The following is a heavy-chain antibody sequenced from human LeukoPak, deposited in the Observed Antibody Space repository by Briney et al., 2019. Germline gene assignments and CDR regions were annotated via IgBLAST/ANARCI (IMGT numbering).Heavy chain of an antibody. CDR1: GFTFSSYW. J-gene: IGHJ4*02. V-gene: IGHV3-7*04. D-gene: IGHD3-22*01. CDR3: ARGGYYYDSSGYQEDY. CDR2: IKQDGSEK. Sequence: GSLRLSCAASGFTFSSYWMSWVRQAPGKGLEWVANIKQDGSEKYYVDSVKGRFTISRDNAKNSLYLQMNSLRAEDTAVYYCARGGYYYDSSGYQEDYWGQGTLVTVSS.